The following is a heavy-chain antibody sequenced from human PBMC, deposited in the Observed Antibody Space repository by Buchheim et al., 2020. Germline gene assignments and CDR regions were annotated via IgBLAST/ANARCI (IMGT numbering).Heavy chain of an antibody. CDR2: IYPSGST. V-gene: IGHV4-61*02. D-gene: IGHD3-10*01. CDR3: ARGSPMVF. J-gene: IGHJ4*02. Sequence: QVQLQESGPGLVKPSQPLSLTCTVSGGSISRGSYYWTWIRQPAGKGLEWIGRIYPSGSTNYNPSLKSRVSISVDKHKNQNPLKLSSVTAADTAMYYCARGSPMVFWGQGTL. CDR1: GGSISRGSYY.